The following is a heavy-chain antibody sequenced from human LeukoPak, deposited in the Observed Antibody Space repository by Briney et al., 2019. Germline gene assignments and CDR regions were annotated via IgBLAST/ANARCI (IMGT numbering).Heavy chain of an antibody. CDR3: ERKNIPSPGTRYSSDWNARDFDY. J-gene: IGHJ4*02. D-gene: IGHD6-25*01. CDR1: GGSIISYY. CDR2: IYTSWST. Sequence: PSEALSLTCTVSGGSIISYYWSGIRQPAGKRLEWIGRIYTSWSTNYNPSLKSRVTMSVDTSKSQFSLKLSSLTAADTAVYSCERKNIPSPGTRYSSDWNARDFDYWGQGTMVTVSS. V-gene: IGHV4-4*07.